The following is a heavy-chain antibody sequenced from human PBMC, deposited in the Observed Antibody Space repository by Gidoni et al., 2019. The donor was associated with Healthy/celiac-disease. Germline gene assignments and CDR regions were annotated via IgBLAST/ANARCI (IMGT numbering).Heavy chain of an antibody. J-gene: IGHJ6*02. CDR1: GFPFGVYA. CDR3: TRALGTMVRGNSYYYYGMDV. D-gene: IGHD3-10*01. V-gene: IGHV3-49*03. CDR2: IRSKAYGGTT. Sequence: EVQLVECGGGVVQTGRSLRLSGTASGFPFGVYAMSRFGQAPGKGLELVGFIRSKAYGGTTEYAASVKGIFTISRDDSNSIAYLQMNSLKTEDTAVYYCTRALGTMVRGNSYYYYGMDVWGQGTTVTVSS.